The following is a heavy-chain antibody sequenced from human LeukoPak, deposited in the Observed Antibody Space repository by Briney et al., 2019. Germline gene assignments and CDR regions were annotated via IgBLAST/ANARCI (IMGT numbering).Heavy chain of an antibody. V-gene: IGHV4-38-2*02. Sequence: SETLSLTCTVSGYSISSGYYWGWIRQPPGKGLEWIGSIYYSGSTYYNPSLKSRVTISVDTSKNQFSLKLSSVTAADTAVYYCARTYAPPIAAVNWFDPWGQGTLVTVSS. CDR2: IYYSGST. J-gene: IGHJ5*02. CDR3: ARTYAPPIAAVNWFDP. D-gene: IGHD6-13*01. CDR1: GYSISSGYY.